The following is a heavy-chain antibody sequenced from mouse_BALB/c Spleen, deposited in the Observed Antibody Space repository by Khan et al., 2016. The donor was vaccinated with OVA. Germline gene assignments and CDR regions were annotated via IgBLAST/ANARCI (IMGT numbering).Heavy chain of an antibody. D-gene: IGHD1-1*01. CDR2: INTTTGLP. CDR1: GYTFTNYG. CDR3: ARGNYYGSKEWIVY. J-gene: IGHJ3*01. Sequence: QIQLVQSGPELKKPGATVKISCKASGYTFTNYGMNWVKQAPGKGLKWMGCINTTTGLPAYAEEFKGRFAFSSETSSSTAYLQINNLKNEETATYFGARGNYYGSKEWIVYWGQGTLVTVSA. V-gene: IGHV9-3*02.